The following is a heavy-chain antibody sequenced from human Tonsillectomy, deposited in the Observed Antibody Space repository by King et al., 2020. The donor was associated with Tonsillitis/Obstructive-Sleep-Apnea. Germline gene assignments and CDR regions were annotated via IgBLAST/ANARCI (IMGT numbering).Heavy chain of an antibody. Sequence: VQLVESGGGLVKPGGSLRLSCAASGFTFSSYSMNWVRQAPGKGLEWVSSISSSSSYIYYADSVKGRFTISRDNAKNSLYLQMNSLRAEDTAVYYCASDPRIAAAGRNWYFDLWGRGTLVTVSS. CDR3: ASDPRIAAAGRNWYFDL. J-gene: IGHJ2*01. CDR2: ISSSSSYI. V-gene: IGHV3-21*01. D-gene: IGHD6-13*01. CDR1: GFTFSSYS.